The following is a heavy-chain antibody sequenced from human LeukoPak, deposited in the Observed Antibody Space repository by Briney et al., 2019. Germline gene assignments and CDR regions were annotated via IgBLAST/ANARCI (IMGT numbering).Heavy chain of an antibody. J-gene: IGHJ4*02. Sequence: SVKVSCKASGGTFNSYAISWVRQAPGQGPEWMGRIIPILAIANYTQKFQGRVTITADKSTSTAYMELSSLRSEDTAVYYCARDPGYYDVSGYYHYYFDYWGQGTLVTVSS. D-gene: IGHD3-22*01. V-gene: IGHV1-69*04. CDR3: ARDPGYYDVSGYYHYYFDY. CDR2: IIPILAIA. CDR1: GGTFNSYA.